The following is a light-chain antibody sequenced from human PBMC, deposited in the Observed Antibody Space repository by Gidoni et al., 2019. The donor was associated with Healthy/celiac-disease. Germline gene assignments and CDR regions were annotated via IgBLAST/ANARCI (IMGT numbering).Light chain of an antibody. V-gene: IGKV3-15*01. Sequence: EIVMTQSPATLSVSPGERATLSCRASQCVSSNLAWYQQKPGQAPRLLIYGASTRATGIPARFSGSGSGTEFTLTISSLQSEDFAVYYCQQYNNWPPWTFXQXTKVEIK. CDR1: QCVSSN. J-gene: IGKJ1*01. CDR2: GAS. CDR3: QQYNNWPPWT.